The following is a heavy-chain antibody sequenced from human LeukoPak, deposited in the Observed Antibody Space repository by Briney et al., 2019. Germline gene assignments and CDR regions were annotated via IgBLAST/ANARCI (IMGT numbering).Heavy chain of an antibody. CDR1: GHTFTGYY. Sequence: AASVKVSCKASGHTFTGYYMHWVRQAPGQGLEWLGWINPNSGVTNYAQKFQGRVTMTRDTSISTAYMELSRLRSDDTAVYYCARDLVPYYYGSGSRYFDLWGRGTLVTVSS. J-gene: IGHJ2*01. CDR2: INPNSGVT. V-gene: IGHV1-2*02. CDR3: ARDLVPYYYGSGSRYFDL. D-gene: IGHD3-10*01.